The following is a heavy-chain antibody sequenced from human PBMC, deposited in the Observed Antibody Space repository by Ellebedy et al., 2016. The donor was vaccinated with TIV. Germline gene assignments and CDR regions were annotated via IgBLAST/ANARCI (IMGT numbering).Heavy chain of an antibody. Sequence: GESLKISCAASGFTFINYAMHWVRQAPGRGLEWVAVISLDGSNKYYADSVKGRFTISRDNSKNTLYLQMNSLRVEDAAVYYCATGYSTDWYYYWGQGTLVTVSS. CDR2: ISLDGSNK. V-gene: IGHV3-30-3*01. D-gene: IGHD6-19*01. CDR1: GFTFINYA. CDR3: ATGYSTDWYYY. J-gene: IGHJ4*02.